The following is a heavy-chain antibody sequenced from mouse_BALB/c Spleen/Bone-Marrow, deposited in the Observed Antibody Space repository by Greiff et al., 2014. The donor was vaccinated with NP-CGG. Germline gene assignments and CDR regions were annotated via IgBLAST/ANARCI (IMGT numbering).Heavy chain of an antibody. D-gene: IGHD2-3*01. J-gene: IGHJ2*01. CDR2: ISSGGST. CDR3: AREVDGWYYFDY. V-gene: IGHV5-6-5*01. CDR1: GFTFSSYA. Sequence: DVHLVESGGGLVKPGGSLKLPCAASGFTFSSYAMSWVRQTPEKRLEWVASISSGGSTYYPDSVKGRFTISRDNARNILYLQMSSLRSEDTAMYYCAREVDGWYYFDYWGQGTTLTVSS.